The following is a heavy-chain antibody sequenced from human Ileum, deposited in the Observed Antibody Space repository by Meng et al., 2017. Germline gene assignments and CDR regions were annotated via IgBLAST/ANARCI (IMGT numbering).Heavy chain of an antibody. J-gene: IGHJ4*02. CDR1: SATITDDTY. CDR3: ARHGGYYQGF. D-gene: IGHD4-23*01. V-gene: IGHV4-4*02. CDR2: LSQTGST. Sequence: LLSSGLDRGQASGTLAVTCSVASATITDDTYGRCVRRPPRQGLECVWELSQTGSTFYNLSLKSRVTMAVAKSKSQFSLVLTYVTAANTVVYYCARHGGYYQGFWGQGTLVTVSS.